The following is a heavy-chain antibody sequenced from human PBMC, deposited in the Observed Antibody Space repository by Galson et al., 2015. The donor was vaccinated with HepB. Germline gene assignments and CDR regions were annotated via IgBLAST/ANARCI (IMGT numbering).Heavy chain of an antibody. CDR1: GYSFTNYW. V-gene: IGHV5-51*01. Sequence: QSGAAVKKPGESLQISCKGSGYSFTNYWMGWVRQMPGKGLEWMGIIYPADSDTRYSPSFQGQVTISVDKSISTAYLQWSSLKASDAAMYYCARRYGSGSNSVDYWGQGTLVTVSS. D-gene: IGHD3-10*01. CDR2: IYPADSDT. CDR3: ARRYGSGSNSVDY. J-gene: IGHJ4*02.